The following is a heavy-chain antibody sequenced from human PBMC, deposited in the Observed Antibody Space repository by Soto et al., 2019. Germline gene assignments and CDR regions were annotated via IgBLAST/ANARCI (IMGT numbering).Heavy chain of an antibody. CDR2: IYPGDSDT. Sequence: PGESLKISCKGSGYSFTSYWIGWVRQMPGKGLEWMGIIYPGDSDTRYSPFFQGQVTISADKSISTAYLQWSSLKASDTAMYYCARHRREARPYYYYYMDVWGKGTTVTVSS. J-gene: IGHJ6*03. V-gene: IGHV5-51*01. D-gene: IGHD1-26*01. CDR3: ARHRREARPYYYYYMDV. CDR1: GYSFTSYW.